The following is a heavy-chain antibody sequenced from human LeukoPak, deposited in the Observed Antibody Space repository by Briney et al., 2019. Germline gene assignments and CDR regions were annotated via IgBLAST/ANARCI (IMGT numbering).Heavy chain of an antibody. J-gene: IGHJ4*02. D-gene: IGHD1-26*01. Sequence: PGGSLRLSCAASGFTLSTYWMNWVRQAPGKGLEWVATIKQDGSEKYYVDSVKGRFTISRDNAKNSLYLQMNSLRAEDTAVYYCATTGSGSYYDYWGQGTLVTVSS. CDR3: ATTGSGSYYDY. V-gene: IGHV3-7*01. CDR2: IKQDGSEK. CDR1: GFTLSTYW.